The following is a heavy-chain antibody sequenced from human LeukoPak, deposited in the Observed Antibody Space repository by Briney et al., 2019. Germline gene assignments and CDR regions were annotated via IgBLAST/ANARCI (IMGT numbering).Heavy chain of an antibody. CDR1: GFTFSDYY. D-gene: IGHD2-15*01. CDR2: IHYSGST. J-gene: IGHJ6*03. Sequence: AGGSLRLSCAASGFTFSDYYMSWIRQAPGKGLEWIGSIHYSGSTNYNPSLKSRVTISVDTSKNQFSLKLSSVTAADTAVYYCARGYCSGGSCYSYYYYNYMDVWGKGTTVTVSS. CDR3: ARGYCSGGSCYSYYYYNYMDV. V-gene: IGHV4-34*01.